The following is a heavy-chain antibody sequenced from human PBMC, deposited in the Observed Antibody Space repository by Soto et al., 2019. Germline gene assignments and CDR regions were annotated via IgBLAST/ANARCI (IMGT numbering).Heavy chain of an antibody. CDR1: GGSISSGDYY. CDR2: IYSSGST. D-gene: IGHD5-18*01. V-gene: IGHV4-30-4*01. Sequence: PSETLSLTCTVSGGSISSGDYYWRWIRHPPGKCLEWIGYIYSSGSTYYTPSLKSRVTISVDTSNNRFSLKLSSVTSADTAGYYCARGNTAMDYWGQGTLVTVSS. J-gene: IGHJ4*02. CDR3: ARGNTAMDY.